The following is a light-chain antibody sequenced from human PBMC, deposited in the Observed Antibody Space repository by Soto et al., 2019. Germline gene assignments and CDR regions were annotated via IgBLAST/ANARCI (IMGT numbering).Light chain of an antibody. J-gene: IGLJ1*01. V-gene: IGLV1-40*01. CDR2: GNS. CDR3: QSYDSSLSGFYF. Sequence: QSVLTQPPSVSGAPGQRVTISCTGSSSNIGAGYDVHWYQQLPGTAPKLLIYGNSNRPSGVPDRFSGSKSGTSASLAITGLQAEDEADYYCQSYDSSLSGFYFFGPGTKFTVL. CDR1: SSNIGAGYD.